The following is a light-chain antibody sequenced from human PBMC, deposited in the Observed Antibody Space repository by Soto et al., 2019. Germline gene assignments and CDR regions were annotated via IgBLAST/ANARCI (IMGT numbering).Light chain of an antibody. CDR2: EGS. V-gene: IGLV2-23*01. CDR1: NTDVGSYNL. Sequence: QSVLTQPASVSGSPGQSITISCIGGNTDVGSYNLVSWYQHHPGKAPKLMIYEGSKRPSGVSNRFSGSKSGNTASLTISGLQAEDESDYYCCSYAGGSTWEFGGGTQLTVL. CDR3: CSYAGGSTWE. J-gene: IGLJ3*02.